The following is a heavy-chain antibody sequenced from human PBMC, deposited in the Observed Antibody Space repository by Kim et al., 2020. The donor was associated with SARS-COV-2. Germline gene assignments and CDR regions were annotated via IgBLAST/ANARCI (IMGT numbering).Heavy chain of an antibody. CDR1: GGSISSSSYY. Sequence: SETLSLTCTVSGGSISSSSYYWGWIRQPPGKGLEWIGSIYYSGSTYYNPSLKSRVTISVDTSKNQFSLKLSSVTAADTAVYYCASPGGGSGWSQGTLVTVSS. CDR2: IYYSGST. D-gene: IGHD6-19*01. CDR3: ASPGGGSG. V-gene: IGHV4-39*01. J-gene: IGHJ4*02.